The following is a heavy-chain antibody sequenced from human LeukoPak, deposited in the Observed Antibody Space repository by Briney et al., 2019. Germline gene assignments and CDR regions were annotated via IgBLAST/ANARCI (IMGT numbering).Heavy chain of an antibody. D-gene: IGHD6-13*01. CDR1: GGSISTYY. J-gene: IGHJ4*02. CDR2: IYYSGST. Sequence: PSETLSLTWSVSGGSISTYYWSWIRQPPGKGLEWIGYIYYSGSTNYNPSLKSRVTISLDTSKNRFSLQLGSVTAADTAVYYCARGPYGSSWSFDYWGQGTLVNVSS. V-gene: IGHV4-59*01. CDR3: ARGPYGSSWSFDY.